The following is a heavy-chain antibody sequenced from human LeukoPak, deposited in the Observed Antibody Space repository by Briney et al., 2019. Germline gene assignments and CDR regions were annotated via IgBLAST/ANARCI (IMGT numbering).Heavy chain of an antibody. J-gene: IGHJ4*02. Sequence: GGSLRLSCTASGFTFSSYWMHWVRQAPGKGLVWVSRIDSGGSNTNYADSVKGRVTISRDNAKNTLYLEMNNLRDEDTAAYYCTRDRSYSSDSWGQGTLVTVSS. CDR3: TRDRSYSSDS. CDR1: GFTFSSYW. V-gene: IGHV3-74*01. D-gene: IGHD2-21*01. CDR2: IDSGGSNT.